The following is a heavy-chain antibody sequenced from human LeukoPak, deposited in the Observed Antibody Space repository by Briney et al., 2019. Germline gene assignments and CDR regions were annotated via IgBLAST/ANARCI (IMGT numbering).Heavy chain of an antibody. CDR2: ISSSSSYI. J-gene: IGHJ4*02. CDR3: ARDYCSSTSCYLVN. Sequence: GGSLTHSRAASGFIFRNALMTWVRPAPGKGVGWVSSISSSSSYIYYADSVKCRFTISRDNARNSLYLQMNSLRAEDTAVYYCARDYCSSTSCYLVNWGQGALVTVSS. CDR1: GFIFRNAL. D-gene: IGHD2-2*01. V-gene: IGHV3-21*01.